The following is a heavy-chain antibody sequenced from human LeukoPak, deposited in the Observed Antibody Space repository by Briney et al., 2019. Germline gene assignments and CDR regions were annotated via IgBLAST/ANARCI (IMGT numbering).Heavy chain of an antibody. CDR1: GGSISSSSYY. J-gene: IGHJ5*02. CDR3: ARGYCSSTSCYTRLRSNWFDP. Sequence: SETLSLTCTVSGGSISSSSYYWGWIRQPPGKGLEWIGSIYYSGNTYYNPSLKSRVTISVDTSKNQFSLKLSSVTAADTAVYYCARGYCSSTSCYTRLRSNWFDPWGQGTLVTVSS. V-gene: IGHV4-39*01. D-gene: IGHD2-2*02. CDR2: IYYSGNT.